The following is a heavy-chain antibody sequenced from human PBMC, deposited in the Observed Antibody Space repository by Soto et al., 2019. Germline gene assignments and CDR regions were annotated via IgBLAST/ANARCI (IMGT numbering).Heavy chain of an antibody. CDR2: ISASGRST. V-gene: IGHV3-23*01. CDR3: AKDPPSEKLQPDYGMDV. CDR1: GLTFSTSA. D-gene: IGHD2-15*01. J-gene: IGHJ6*02. Sequence: LRLSCAAYGLTFSTSAMSWVRQAPGKGLEWVSLISASGRSTDYADSVKGRFTISRDNSKSTVYLQMNSLRADDTAVYYCAKDPPSEKLQPDYGMDVWGQGTTVTVSS.